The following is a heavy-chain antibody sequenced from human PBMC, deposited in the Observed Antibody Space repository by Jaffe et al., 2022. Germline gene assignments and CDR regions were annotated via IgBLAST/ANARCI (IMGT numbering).Heavy chain of an antibody. CDR1: GFTFSSYA. V-gene: IGHV3-23*01. Sequence: EVQLLESGGGLVQPGGSLRLSCAASGFTFSSYAMSWVRQAPGKGLEWVSAISGSGGSTYYADSVKGRFTISRDNSKNTLYLQMNSLRAEDTAVYYCAKEGAESSRGTTVTKSDFDYWGQGTLVTVSS. D-gene: IGHD4-17*01. CDR3: AKEGAESSRGTTVTKSDFDY. CDR2: ISGSGGST. J-gene: IGHJ4*02.